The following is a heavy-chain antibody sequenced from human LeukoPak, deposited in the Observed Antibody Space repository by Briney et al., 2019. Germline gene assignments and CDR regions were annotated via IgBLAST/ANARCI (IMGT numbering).Heavy chain of an antibody. CDR3: AGSDIVVVPAAMRSPWFDP. V-gene: IGHV3-23*01. CDR2: ISGSGGST. Sequence: PGGSLRLSCAASGFTFSSYAMSWVRQAPGKGLEWVSAISGSGGSTYYADSVKGRFTISRDNSKNTLYLQMNSLRAEDTAVYYCAGSDIVVVPAAMRSPWFDPWGQGTLVTVSS. J-gene: IGHJ5*02. CDR1: GFTFSSYA. D-gene: IGHD2-2*01.